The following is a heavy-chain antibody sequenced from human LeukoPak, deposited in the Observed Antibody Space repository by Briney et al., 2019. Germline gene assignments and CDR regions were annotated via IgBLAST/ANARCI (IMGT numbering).Heavy chain of an antibody. V-gene: IGHV4-38-2*02. D-gene: IGHD2-2*01. CDR3: ARGGVVPAAIANWFDP. CDR1: GYSISTGYY. CDR2: VYHSGST. Sequence: SETLSLTCTVSGYSISTGYYWGWIRQPPGKGLEWIGNVYHSGSTYYNPSLRSRVTISVDTSKNQFSLKLSSVTAADTAVYHCARGGVVPAAIANWFDPWGQGTLVTVPS. J-gene: IGHJ5*02.